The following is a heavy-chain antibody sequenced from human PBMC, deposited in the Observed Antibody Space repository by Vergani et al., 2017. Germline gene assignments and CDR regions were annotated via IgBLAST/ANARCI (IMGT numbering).Heavy chain of an antibody. CDR1: EFTFISYG. Sequence: QVQLVESGGGVVQPGRSLRPPCAPSEFTFISYGMHWVRQAPGKGLKWVAVISFDGSNKYYADPVKGRFTISRDNSKNTLYLQMNSLRAEDTAVYYCAKDRGEGDAFDIWGQGTMVTVSS. J-gene: IGHJ3*02. D-gene: IGHD3-16*01. CDR2: ISFDGSNK. CDR3: AKDRGEGDAFDI. V-gene: IGHV3-30*18.